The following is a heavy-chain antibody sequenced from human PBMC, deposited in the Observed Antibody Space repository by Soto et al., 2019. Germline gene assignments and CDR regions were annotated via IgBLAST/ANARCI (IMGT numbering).Heavy chain of an antibody. D-gene: IGHD2-15*01. Sequence: ASVKVSCKASGYTFTSYGISWVREAPGQGLEWMGWISAYNGNTNYAQKLQGRVTMTTDTSTSTAYMELRSLRSDDTAVYYCARVRDIVVVVAARGGGSAFDIWGQGTMVTVSS. CDR3: ARVRDIVVVVAARGGGSAFDI. CDR2: ISAYNGNT. J-gene: IGHJ3*02. CDR1: GYTFTSYG. V-gene: IGHV1-18*01.